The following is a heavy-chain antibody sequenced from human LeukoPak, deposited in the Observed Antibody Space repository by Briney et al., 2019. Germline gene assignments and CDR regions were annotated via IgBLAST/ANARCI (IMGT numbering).Heavy chain of an antibody. J-gene: IGHJ3*02. CDR2: ISGSGGST. CDR3: AKDQGGSSWFSAFDI. V-gene: IGHV3-23*01. Sequence: GWSLRLSCAASGFTFSSYAMSWVRQAPGKGLEGVSAISGSGGSTYYADSVKGRFTISRDNSKNTLYLQMNSLRAEDTAVYYCAKDQGGSSWFSAFDIWGQGTMVTVSS. CDR1: GFTFSSYA. D-gene: IGHD6-13*01.